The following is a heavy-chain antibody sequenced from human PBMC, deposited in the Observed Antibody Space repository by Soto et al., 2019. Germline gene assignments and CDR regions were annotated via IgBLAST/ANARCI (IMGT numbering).Heavy chain of an antibody. CDR3: ARFNGSGTNYYIEI. V-gene: IGHV1-18*01. Sequence: QVQLVQSGAALKKPGASAKVSCKASGYIFTSYGISWVRQAPGQVLEWMAWISVDSGNTNYAQNFQGRVTMTTDTSAGTDPMKLRSLTSDDTAIYYCARFNGSGTNYYIEIWGKGTTVIVSS. D-gene: IGHD3-10*01. J-gene: IGHJ6*03. CDR2: ISVDSGNT. CDR1: GYIFTSYG.